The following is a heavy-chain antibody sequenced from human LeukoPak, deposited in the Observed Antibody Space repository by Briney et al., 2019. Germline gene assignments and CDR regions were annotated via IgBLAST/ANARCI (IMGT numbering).Heavy chain of an antibody. CDR3: ARGGPRITMIVVVIRNWFDP. Sequence: PSETLSLTCTVSGGSISSYYWSWIRQPPGKGLEWIGEINHSGSTNYNPSLKSRVTISVDTSKNQFSLKLSSVTAADTAVYYCARGGPRITMIVVVIRNWFDPWGQGTLVTVSS. CDR1: GGSISSYY. D-gene: IGHD3-22*01. V-gene: IGHV4-34*01. CDR2: INHSGST. J-gene: IGHJ5*02.